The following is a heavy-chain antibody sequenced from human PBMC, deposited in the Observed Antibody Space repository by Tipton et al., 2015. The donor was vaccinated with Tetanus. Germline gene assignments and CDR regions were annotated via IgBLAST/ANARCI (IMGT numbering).Heavy chain of an antibody. J-gene: IGHJ4*02. V-gene: IGHV3-23*01. CDR2: ISGSGGST. Sequence: SLRLSCAASGFTFSSYAMSWVRQAPGKGLEWVSAISGSGGSTYYADSVKGRFTISRDNSKNTLYLQMNSLRAEDTAVYYCARDPPPMAQRIPNELDWGQGTLVTVSS. D-gene: IGHD2-21*01. CDR3: ARDPPPMAQRIPNELD. CDR1: GFTFSSYA.